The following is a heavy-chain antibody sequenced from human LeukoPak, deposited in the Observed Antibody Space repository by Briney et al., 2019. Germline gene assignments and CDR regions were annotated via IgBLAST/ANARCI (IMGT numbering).Heavy chain of an antibody. CDR2: IYYSGST. CDR3: ARFSRSSLDYFDY. CDR1: GGSISSYY. J-gene: IGHJ4*02. V-gene: IGHV4-59*01. Sequence: SETLSLTCTGSGGSISSYYWSWIRQPPGKGLEWIGYIYYSGSTNYNPSLKSRVTISVDTSKNQFSLKLSSVTAADTAVYYCARFSRSSLDYFDYWGQGTLVTVSA.